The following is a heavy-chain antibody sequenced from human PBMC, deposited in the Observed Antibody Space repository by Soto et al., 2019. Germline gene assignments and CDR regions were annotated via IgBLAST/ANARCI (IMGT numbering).Heavy chain of an antibody. Sequence: GASVKVSCKASGYTITNYGFSWVRQAPGQGLEWMGWIYFDNTNYAQKFQGRVTVTTDTSTSTVYMELRSLRSDDTAVYYCARDRDWNLDYWGQGTLVTVSS. V-gene: IGHV1-18*01. D-gene: IGHD1-1*01. J-gene: IGHJ4*02. CDR3: ARDRDWNLDY. CDR1: GYTITNYG. CDR2: IYFDNT.